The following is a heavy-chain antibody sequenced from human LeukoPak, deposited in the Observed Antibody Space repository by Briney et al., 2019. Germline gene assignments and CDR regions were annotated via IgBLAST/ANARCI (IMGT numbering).Heavy chain of an antibody. D-gene: IGHD3-10*01. CDR2: IIPIFGTA. Sequence: GASVKVSCKASGGTFSGYAISWVRQAPGQGLEWMGGIIPIFGTANYAQKFQGRVTITADESTSTAYMELSSLRSEDTAVYYSARDRSRMVRGVITALNWFDPWGQGTLVTVSS. J-gene: IGHJ5*02. V-gene: IGHV1-69*13. CDR1: GGTFSGYA. CDR3: ARDRSRMVRGVITALNWFDP.